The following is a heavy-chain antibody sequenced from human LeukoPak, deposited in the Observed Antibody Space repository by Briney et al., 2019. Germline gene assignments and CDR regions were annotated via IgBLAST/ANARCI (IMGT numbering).Heavy chain of an antibody. CDR1: GGSISSYY. CDR2: IYYSGST. D-gene: IGHD3-9*01. CDR3: ARHQGETGYRGSDAFDI. Sequence: SETLSLTCTVSGGSISSYYWSWTRQPPGKGLEWIGYIYYSGSTNYNPSLKSRVTISVDTSKNQFSLKLSSVTAADTAVYYCARHQGETGYRGSDAFDIWGQGTMVTVSS. V-gene: IGHV4-59*08. J-gene: IGHJ3*02.